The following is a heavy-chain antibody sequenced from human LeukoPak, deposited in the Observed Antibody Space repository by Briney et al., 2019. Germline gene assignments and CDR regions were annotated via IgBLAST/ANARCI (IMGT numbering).Heavy chain of an antibody. D-gene: IGHD2-21*02. V-gene: IGHV3-53*01. CDR2: IYSGGST. CDR1: GFTVSSNY. J-gene: IGHJ4*02. CDR3: ARYCGGDCYGFDY. Sequence: GGSLRLSCAASGFTVSSNYMSWVRQAPGKGLEWVSVIYSGGSTYYADSVKGRFTISRDNSKNTLYLQMNSLRAEDTAVYYCARYCGGDCYGFDYWGQGTLVTVPS.